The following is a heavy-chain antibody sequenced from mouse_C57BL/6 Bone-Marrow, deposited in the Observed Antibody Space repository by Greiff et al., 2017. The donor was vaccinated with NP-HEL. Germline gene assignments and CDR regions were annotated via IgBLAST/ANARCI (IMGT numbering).Heavy chain of an antibody. CDR1: GFNIKDDY. D-gene: IGHD1-1*02. V-gene: IGHV14-4*01. J-gene: IGHJ3*01. CDR3: TTPLLLRWF. Sequence: EVMLVESGAELVRPGASVKLSCTASGFNIKDDYMHWVKQRPEQGLEWIGWIDPENGDTEYASKFQGKATITADTSSNTAYLQLSSLTSEDAAVYYCTTPLLLRWFGGQGTRVTVSA. CDR2: IDPENGDT.